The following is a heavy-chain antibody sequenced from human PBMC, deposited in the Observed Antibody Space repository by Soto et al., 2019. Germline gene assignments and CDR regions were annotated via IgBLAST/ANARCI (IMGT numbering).Heavy chain of an antibody. D-gene: IGHD6-19*01. V-gene: IGHV4-30-4*01. J-gene: IGHJ6*02. CDR1: GGSISSGDYY. CDR2: IYYSGGT. CDR3: ARKSSGWSAIYYYYGMDV. Sequence: SETLSLTCTVSGGSISSGDYYWSWIRQPPGKGLEWIGYIYYSGGTYYNPSLKSRVTISVDTSKNQFSLKLSSVTAADTAVYYCARKSSGWSAIYYYYGMDVWGQGTTVTVSS.